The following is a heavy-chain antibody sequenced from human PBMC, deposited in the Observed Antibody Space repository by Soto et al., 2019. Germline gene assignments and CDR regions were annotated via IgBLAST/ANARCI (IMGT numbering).Heavy chain of an antibody. V-gene: IGHV4-34*09. CDR3: ARGKNWFDT. CDR1: GGSFSGYY. CDR2: INHSGST. J-gene: IGHJ5*02. Sequence: LSLTCAVYGGSFSGYYWSWIRQPPGKGLEWIGEINHSGSTNYNPSLKSRVTISVDTSKNQFSLKLSSVTAADTAVYYCARGKNWFDTWGQGTLVTVSS.